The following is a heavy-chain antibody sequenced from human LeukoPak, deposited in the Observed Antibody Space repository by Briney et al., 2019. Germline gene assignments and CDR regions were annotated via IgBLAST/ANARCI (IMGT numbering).Heavy chain of an antibody. V-gene: IGHV4-38-2*02. D-gene: IGHD3-22*01. CDR2: VFHSGST. Sequence: SETLSLTCTVSGYSISSTYYWGWIRQPPGKGLEWVGSVFHSGSTNYNPSLKSRVTISVDTSKNQFSLKLSSVTAADTAVYYCARQFTYYYDSSGYYYWLGSFDYWGQGTLVTVSS. CDR1: GYSISSTYY. J-gene: IGHJ4*02. CDR3: ARQFTYYYDSSGYYYWLGSFDY.